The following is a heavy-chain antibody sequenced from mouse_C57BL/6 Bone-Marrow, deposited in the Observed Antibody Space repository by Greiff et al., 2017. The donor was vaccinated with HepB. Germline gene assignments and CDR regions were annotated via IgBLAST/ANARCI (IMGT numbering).Heavy chain of an antibody. CDR2: ISDGGSYT. Sequence: EVKVVESGGGLVKPGGSLKLSCAASGFTFSSYAMSGVRQTPEKRLEWVAPISDGGSYTYYPDNVKGRFTISRDNAKNNLYLQMSHLKSEDTAMYYCARESLRYFDYWGQGTTLTVSS. J-gene: IGHJ2*01. CDR1: GFTFSSYA. CDR3: ARESLRYFDY. V-gene: IGHV5-4*01.